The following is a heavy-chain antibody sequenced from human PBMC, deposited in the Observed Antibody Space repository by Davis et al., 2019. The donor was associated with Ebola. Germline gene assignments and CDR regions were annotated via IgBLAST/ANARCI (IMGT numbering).Heavy chain of an antibody. V-gene: IGHV4-4*07. CDR2: IYTSGST. D-gene: IGHD3-9*01. CDR3: ARGGLTATYYFDY. CDR1: GGAITSYY. Sequence: PSETLSLTCSMSGGAITSYYWGWIRQPPGKGLEWIGRIYTSGSTNYNPSLKSRVTMSVDTSKNQFSLKLSSVTAADTAVYYCARGGLTATYYFDYWGQGTLITVSS. J-gene: IGHJ4*02.